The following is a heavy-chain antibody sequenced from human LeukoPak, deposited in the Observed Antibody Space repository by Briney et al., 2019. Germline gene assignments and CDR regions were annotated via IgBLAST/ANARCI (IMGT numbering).Heavy chain of an antibody. J-gene: IGHJ4*02. CDR2: TRSDGTNE. V-gene: IGHV3-30*02. CDR3: AKDPGGGDEEKYFDY. D-gene: IGHD2-21*02. CDR1: GFIFSNYA. Sequence: GGSLRLSCAASGFIFSNYAMHWVRQAPGKGLEWVAFTRSDGTNEYYADSVKGRLSTSRDNSKNTLYLQMNSLTPGDTAVYYCAKDPGGGDEEKYFDYWGQGTLVTVSS.